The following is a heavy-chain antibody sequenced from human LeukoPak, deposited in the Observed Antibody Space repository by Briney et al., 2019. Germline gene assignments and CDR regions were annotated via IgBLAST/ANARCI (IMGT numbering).Heavy chain of an antibody. CDR2: IYSGGST. D-gene: IGHD1-1*01. J-gene: IGHJ6*02. CDR3: ARDSETETGWYYYGMDV. Sequence: PGGSLRLSCAASGFTVSRNYMNWVRQAPGKGLEWVSVIYSGGSTYYAGSVKGRFTITRDNSKNTVYLQMNSLRAEDTAVYYCARDSETETGWYYYGMDVWGQGTTVTVSS. V-gene: IGHV3-53*01. CDR1: GFTVSRNY.